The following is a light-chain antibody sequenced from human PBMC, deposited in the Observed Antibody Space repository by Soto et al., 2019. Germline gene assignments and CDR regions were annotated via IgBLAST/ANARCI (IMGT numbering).Light chain of an antibody. Sequence: VMTQSPATLSVCPGERATLSCRASQNLRSSLAWYQQKPGQAPRLLIYGASTRATGIPARFSGSGSGTEFTLTISSLQSEDFAVYFCQQYNIWPQTFGQGTKVDIK. J-gene: IGKJ1*01. CDR1: QNLRSS. CDR3: QQYNIWPQT. CDR2: GAS. V-gene: IGKV3-15*01.